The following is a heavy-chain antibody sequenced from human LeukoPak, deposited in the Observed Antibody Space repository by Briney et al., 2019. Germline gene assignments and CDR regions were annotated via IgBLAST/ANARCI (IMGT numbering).Heavy chain of an antibody. J-gene: IGHJ3*02. V-gene: IGHV1-24*01. D-gene: IGHD2-15*01. Sequence: ASVKVSCKVSGYTLTELSMHCGRQAPGKGLGWMGGFDPEDGETIYAQKFQGRVTMTEDTSTDTAYMELSSLRSEDTAVYYCATRNYCSGGSCYSDWAFDIWGRGTMVTVSS. CDR1: GYTLTELS. CDR3: ATRNYCSGGSCYSDWAFDI. CDR2: FDPEDGET.